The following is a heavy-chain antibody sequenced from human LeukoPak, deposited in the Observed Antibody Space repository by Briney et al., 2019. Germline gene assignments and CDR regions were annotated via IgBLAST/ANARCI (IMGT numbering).Heavy chain of an antibody. CDR3: PRDRGPNTPYDY. D-gene: IGHD3-10*01. CDR2: IRSKAYGETA. Sequence: GGSLRLSCTASGFTFGDYAMSWIRQAPGKGLEWVGFIRSKAYGETADYAASVKGRFTISRDDSKAIAYLQMNSLKTEDTAVYHCPRDRGPNTPYDYWARGPLAPVSS. CDR1: GFTFGDYA. V-gene: IGHV3-49*03. J-gene: IGHJ4*02.